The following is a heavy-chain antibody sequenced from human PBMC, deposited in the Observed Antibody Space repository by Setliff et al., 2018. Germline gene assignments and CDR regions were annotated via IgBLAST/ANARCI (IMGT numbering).Heavy chain of an antibody. J-gene: IGHJ4*02. CDR1: GYTFTSYY. CDR2: INPSGGST. CDR3: ARDRFGRLCESSGPCYASPFFFDL. V-gene: IGHV1-46*01. D-gene: IGHD3-22*01. Sequence: GASVKVSCKASGYTFTSYYMHWVRQAPGQGLEWMGIINPSGGSTSYAQKFQGRVTMTRDTSTSTVYMELSSLRSEDTAVYYCARDRFGRLCESSGPCYASPFFFDLWGQGALVTVSS.